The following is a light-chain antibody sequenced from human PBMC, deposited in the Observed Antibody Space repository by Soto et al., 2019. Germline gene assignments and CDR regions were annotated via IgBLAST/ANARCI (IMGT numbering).Light chain of an antibody. CDR2: DAS. CDR3: QQYGSSPYT. Sequence: EIVLTQSPGTRSLSPGERATLSCRASQSVSSSYLAWYQQKPGQAPRLIIYDASNRATGIPDRFSGSGSGTDFTLTISRLEPEDFAVYYCQQYGSSPYTFGQGTNLEIK. J-gene: IGKJ2*01. V-gene: IGKV3-20*01. CDR1: QSVSSSY.